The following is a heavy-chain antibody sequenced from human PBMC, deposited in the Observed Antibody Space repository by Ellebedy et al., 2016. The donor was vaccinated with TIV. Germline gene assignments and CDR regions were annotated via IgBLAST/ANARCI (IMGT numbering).Heavy chain of an antibody. J-gene: IGHJ5*02. Sequence: MPSETLSLTCSVSGGSVTSYYWSWIRQPPGKGLEWIGYIYYTGSTNYNPSLKSRVTISINTSKNQFSLRLTPVTAADTAVYYCARRHSGTFYGWFDPWGQGTLVAVSS. V-gene: IGHV4-59*08. CDR1: GGSVTSYY. CDR2: IYYTGST. D-gene: IGHD1-26*01. CDR3: ARRHSGTFYGWFDP.